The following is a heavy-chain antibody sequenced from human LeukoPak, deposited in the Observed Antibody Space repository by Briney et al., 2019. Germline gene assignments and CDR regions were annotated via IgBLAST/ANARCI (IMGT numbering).Heavy chain of an antibody. V-gene: IGHV1-2*02. CDR1: GHTFTGYY. J-gene: IGHJ6*02. D-gene: IGHD6-6*01. CDR3: ARESIAAQLYYYYGMDV. CDR2: INPNSGGT. Sequence: EASVKVSCKASGHTFTGYYMHWVRQAPGQGLEWMGWINPNSGGTNYAQKFQGRVTMTRDTSISTAYMELSRLRSDDTAVYYCARESIAAQLYYYYGMDVWGQGTTVTVSS.